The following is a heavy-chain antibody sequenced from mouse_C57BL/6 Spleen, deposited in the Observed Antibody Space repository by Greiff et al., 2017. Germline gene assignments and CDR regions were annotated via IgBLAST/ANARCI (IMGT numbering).Heavy chain of an antibody. CDR1: GYTFTDYN. CDR3: ARSYYGFDY. J-gene: IGHJ2*01. CDR2: INPNNGGT. Sequence: VQLKESGPELVKPGASVKMSCKASGYTFTDYNMHWVKQSHGKSLEWIGYINPNNGGTSYNQKFKGKATLTVNKSSSTAYMELRSLTSEDSAVYYCARSYYGFDYWGQGTTLTVSS. D-gene: IGHD1-1*01. V-gene: IGHV1-22*01.